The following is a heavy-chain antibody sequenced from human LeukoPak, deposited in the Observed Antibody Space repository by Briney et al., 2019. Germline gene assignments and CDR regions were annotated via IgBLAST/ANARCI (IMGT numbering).Heavy chain of an antibody. Sequence: GGSLRLSCAASGFTFSDYFMSWIRQAPGKGLEWVSYVSSSVSTIYYADSVKGRFTISRDNAKNSLYVQMNSLRAEDTAVYYCARVGYYGMDVWGQGTTVTVSS. CDR2: VSSSVSTI. V-gene: IGHV3-11*01. J-gene: IGHJ6*02. CDR3: ARVGYYGMDV. CDR1: GFTFSDYF.